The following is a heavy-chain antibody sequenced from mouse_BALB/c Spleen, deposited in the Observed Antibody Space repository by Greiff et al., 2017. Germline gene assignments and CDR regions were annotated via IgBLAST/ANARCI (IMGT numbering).Heavy chain of an antibody. CDR1: GFTFSSFG. V-gene: IGHV5-17*02. Sequence: EVKLVESGGGLVQPGGSRKLSCAASGFTFSSFGMHWVRQAPEKGLEWVAYISSGSSTIYYADTVKGRFTISRNNPKNTLFLQMTSLRSEDSAMYYCERGIGTYFDYWGQGTTLTVSS. D-gene: IGHD1-1*02. CDR2: ISSGSSTI. CDR3: ERGIGTYFDY. J-gene: IGHJ2*01.